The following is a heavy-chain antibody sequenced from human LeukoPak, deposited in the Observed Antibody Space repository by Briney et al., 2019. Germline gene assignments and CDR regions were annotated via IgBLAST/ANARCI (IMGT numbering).Heavy chain of an antibody. CDR1: GGSISGFY. V-gene: IGHV4-59*03. CDR3: AKFGLYYNMDV. J-gene: IGHJ6*02. D-gene: IGHD3-16*01. Sequence: SETPSLTCAVSGGSISGFYWTWIRQPPGKGLEFIGQIHYSGSTDYNPSLKSRITMSVDTSKNQFFLSLNSVTAADTAVYYCAKFGLYYNMDVWGQGTTVTVSS. CDR2: IHYSGST.